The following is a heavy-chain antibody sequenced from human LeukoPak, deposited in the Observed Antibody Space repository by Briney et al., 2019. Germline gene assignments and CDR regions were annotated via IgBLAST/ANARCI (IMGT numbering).Heavy chain of an antibody. CDR2: IYPGDSDT. D-gene: IGHD3-22*01. J-gene: IGHJ3*02. Sequence: GESLKISCQGSGYSFTNSWIGWVRQMPGKGLEWMGIIYPGDSDTTYSPSFQGQVTTSADKSISTAYLQWSSLKASDTAMYYCASAGDTSDYFYFSAFDIWGQGTVVTVSS. CDR1: GYSFTNSW. CDR3: ASAGDTSDYFYFSAFDI. V-gene: IGHV5-51*01.